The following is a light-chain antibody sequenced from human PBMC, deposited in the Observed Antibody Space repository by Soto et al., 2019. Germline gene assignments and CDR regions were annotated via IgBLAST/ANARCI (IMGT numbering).Light chain of an antibody. V-gene: IGKV4-1*01. CDR2: WAS. CDR3: QQYYNTPRT. Sequence: DIVMTQSPDSLAVSLGERASINCKSSQSVLYSSNKKNYLAWYQQTPGKPPKLLIYWASTRESGVPDRFSGSGSGTYFTLPISSLQAEDVAVYYCQQYYNTPRTFGQGTKLEIK. CDR1: QSVLYSSNKKNY. J-gene: IGKJ2*01.